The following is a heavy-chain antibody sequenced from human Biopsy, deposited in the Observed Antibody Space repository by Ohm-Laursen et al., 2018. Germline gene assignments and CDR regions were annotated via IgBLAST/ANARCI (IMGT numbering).Heavy chain of an antibody. CDR2: VIPISNTA. D-gene: IGHD4-17*01. V-gene: IGHV1-69*06. CDR3: ATLTEDYGASPDS. Sequence: GSSVKVSCKASRYTFTGDYIHWVRQAPGRGLEWMGRVIPISNTANYAQNFQDRLTITADRSTDTAYMELNSLRSEDTAVYFCATLTEDYGASPDSWGQGTLVVVSS. CDR1: RYTFTGDY. J-gene: IGHJ4*02.